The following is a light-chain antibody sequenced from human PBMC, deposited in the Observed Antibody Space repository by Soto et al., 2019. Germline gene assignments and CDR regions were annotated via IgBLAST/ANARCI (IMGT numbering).Light chain of an antibody. CDR2: WAS. CDR1: QSVLYKYNDKNY. Sequence: DIVMTQSPDSLAVSLGETATINCKSSQSVLYKYNDKNYLAWYQQKPGQPPKLLIYWASTRESGVPDRFSGSGSGTAFTLTISSLQAEDVAVYYCQQYYSTVQRTFGQGTKVEIK. V-gene: IGKV4-1*01. CDR3: QQYYSTVQRT. J-gene: IGKJ1*01.